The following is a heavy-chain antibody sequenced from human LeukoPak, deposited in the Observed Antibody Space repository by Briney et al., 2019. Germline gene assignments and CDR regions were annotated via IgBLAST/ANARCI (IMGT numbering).Heavy chain of an antibody. CDR1: GGSFSGYY. D-gene: IGHD1-26*01. CDR3: ARAKGSGSYRTTRAYYFDH. V-gene: IGHV4-34*01. J-gene: IGHJ4*02. CDR2: INHSGST. Sequence: SETLSLTCAVYGGSFSGYYWSWIRQPPGKGLEWIGEINHSGSTNYNPSLKSRVTISVDTSKNQFSLKLSSVTAADTAVYYCARAKGSGSYRTTRAYYFDHWGQGTLVTVSS.